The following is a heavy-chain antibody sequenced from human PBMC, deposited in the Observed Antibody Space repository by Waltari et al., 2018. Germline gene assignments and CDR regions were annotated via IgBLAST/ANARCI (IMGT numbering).Heavy chain of an antibody. V-gene: IGHV3-48*01. CDR3: ARDYGDPSDCTGGVCHLDY. D-gene: IGHD2-8*02. Sequence: EVQLVESGGGLVQPGGSLRLSCAASGFTFSSYSMNWVRQAPGKGLEWVSYISSSSSTIYYADSVKGRFTISRDNAKNSLYLQMNSLRAEDTAVYYCARDYGDPSDCTGGVCHLDYWGQGTLVIVSS. CDR1: GFTFSSYS. J-gene: IGHJ4*02. CDR2: ISSSSSTI.